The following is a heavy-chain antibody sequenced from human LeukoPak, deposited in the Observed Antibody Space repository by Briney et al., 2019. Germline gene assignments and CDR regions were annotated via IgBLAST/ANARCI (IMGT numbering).Heavy chain of an antibody. J-gene: IGHJ5*02. Sequence: PGGSLRLSCAASGFTFSSYAMSWVRQAPGKGLEWVAVISYDGSNKYYADSVKGRFTISRDNSKNTLYLQMNSLSAEDTAVYYCAKDSSSWYGWFDPWGQGTLVTVSS. CDR3: AKDSSSWYGWFDP. CDR1: GFTFSSYA. D-gene: IGHD6-13*01. CDR2: ISYDGSNK. V-gene: IGHV3-30*18.